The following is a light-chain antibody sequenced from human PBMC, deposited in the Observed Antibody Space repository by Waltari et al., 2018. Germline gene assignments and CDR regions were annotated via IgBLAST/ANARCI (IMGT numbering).Light chain of an antibody. Sequence: QSVLTQPPPVSGAPGRRVTISCTGSSSTIRAVYDVHSYQQLPGTAPKLLIYLNTNRPSGVPDRFSGSKSGTSASLAITGLQAEDEADYYCQSYDSSLSASVFGGGTKLTVL. CDR2: LNT. CDR3: QSYDSSLSASV. J-gene: IGLJ3*02. CDR1: SSTIRAVYD. V-gene: IGLV1-40*01.